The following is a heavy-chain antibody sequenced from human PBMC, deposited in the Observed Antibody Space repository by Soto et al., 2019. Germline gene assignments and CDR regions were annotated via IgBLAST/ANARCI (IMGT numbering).Heavy chain of an antibody. Sequence: QVQLQESGPGLVKPSQTLSLTCTVSGGSISSGGYYWSWIRQHPGKGLEWIGYIYYSGSTYYNPSLKSRVTISEDTSKNQFSLKLSSVTAADTAVYYCARVYDSSGYGDYYGMDVWGQGTTVTVSS. J-gene: IGHJ6*02. CDR3: ARVYDSSGYGDYYGMDV. D-gene: IGHD3-22*01. CDR2: IYYSGST. CDR1: GGSISSGGYY. V-gene: IGHV4-31*03.